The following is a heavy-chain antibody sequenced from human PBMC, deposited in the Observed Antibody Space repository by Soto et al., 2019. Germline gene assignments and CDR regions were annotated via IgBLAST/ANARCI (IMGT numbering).Heavy chain of an antibody. J-gene: IGHJ3*01. CDR3: VRGGKTYYDFWSRAFDV. Sequence: QVQLQQWGAGLLKPSETLSLTCAVYGGSLSGYYWNWIRQPPGKGLEGIGEINHSGNTNYKPSLKSRVTISVDTSKNQISLKLNSVTAADTAVYYCVRGGKTYYDFWSRAFDVWGQGTMVTVSS. CDR1: GGSLSGYY. V-gene: IGHV4-34*02. D-gene: IGHD3-3*01. CDR2: INHSGNT.